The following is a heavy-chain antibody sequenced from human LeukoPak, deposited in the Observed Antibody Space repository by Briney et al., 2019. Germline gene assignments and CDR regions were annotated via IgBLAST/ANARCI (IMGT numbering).Heavy chain of an antibody. CDR3: ARDVVVVVAATRSNWFDP. Sequence: ASVKVSCKASGYTFTSYGISWVRQAPGQGLEWMGWISAYNGNTNYAQRLQGRVTMTTDTSTSTAYMELRSLRSDDTAVYYCARDVVVVVAATRSNWFDPWGQGTLVTVSS. V-gene: IGHV1-18*01. CDR2: ISAYNGNT. CDR1: GYTFTSYG. J-gene: IGHJ5*02. D-gene: IGHD2-15*01.